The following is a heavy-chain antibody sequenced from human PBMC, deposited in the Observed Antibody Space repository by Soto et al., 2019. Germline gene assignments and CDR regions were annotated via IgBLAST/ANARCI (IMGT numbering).Heavy chain of an antibody. CDR2: IFYTGRT. Sequence: QVQLQESGPGLVMHSQTLSLTCTVSGGSISSGAYYWSWIRQPPGKGLEWIGCIFYTGRTYYNPSLKSRITISVHTSKGQSSLKLTSVTAADTAVYYWASVTRYCTGGGGNPNWFDPWGQGTLVTVSS. J-gene: IGHJ5*02. V-gene: IGHV4-30-4*01. CDR1: GGSISSGAYY. CDR3: ASVTRYCTGGGGNPNWFDP. D-gene: IGHD2-8*02.